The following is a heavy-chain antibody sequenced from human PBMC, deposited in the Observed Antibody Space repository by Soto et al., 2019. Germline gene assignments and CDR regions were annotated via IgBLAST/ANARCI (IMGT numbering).Heavy chain of an antibody. V-gene: IGHV5-10-1*01. CDR3: AREYYDSSGYYPHYYGMDV. CDR1: GYSFTSYW. Sequence: GASLKISCKGSGYSFTSYWISWGRPMPGKGLEWMGRIDPSDSYTNYRPSFQGHVIISADKSISTAYLQGSSLKASDTAMYYCAREYYDSSGYYPHYYGMDVWGQGTTVTVSS. CDR2: IDPSDSYT. D-gene: IGHD3-22*01. J-gene: IGHJ6*02.